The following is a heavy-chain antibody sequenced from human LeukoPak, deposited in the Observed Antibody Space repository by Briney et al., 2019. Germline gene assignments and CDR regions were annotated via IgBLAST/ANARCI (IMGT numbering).Heavy chain of an antibody. CDR1: GGPISSYY. CDR2: IYYSGST. J-gene: IGHJ3*02. Sequence: TSSETLSLTCTVSGGPISSYYWSWIRQPPGKGLEWIGYIYYSGSTNYNPSLKSRVTISVDTSKNQFSLKLSSVTAADTAVYYCARVSGAFDIWGQGTMVTVSS. D-gene: IGHD3-10*01. V-gene: IGHV4-59*01. CDR3: ARVSGAFDI.